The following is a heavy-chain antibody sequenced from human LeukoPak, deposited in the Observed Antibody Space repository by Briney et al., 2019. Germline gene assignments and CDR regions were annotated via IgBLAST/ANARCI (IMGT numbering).Heavy chain of an antibody. J-gene: IGHJ4*02. D-gene: IGHD3-22*01. CDR2: ISSSSSYI. Sequence: PGGSLRLSCAASGFTFSSYSMNWVRQAPGKGLEWVSSISSSSSYIYYADSVKGRFTISRDNAKNSLYLQMNSLRAEDSAVYYCAREPTYYYDSSGALWGQGTLVTVSS. CDR3: AREPTYYYDSSGAL. CDR1: GFTFSSYS. V-gene: IGHV3-21*01.